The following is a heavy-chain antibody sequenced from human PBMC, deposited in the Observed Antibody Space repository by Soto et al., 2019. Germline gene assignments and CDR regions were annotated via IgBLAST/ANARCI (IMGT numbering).Heavy chain of an antibody. D-gene: IGHD2-2*01. CDR2: IFYSGTT. J-gene: IGHJ3*02. Sequence: QLQLQESGPGLVKPSETLSLTCTVSGGSISSNNYYWGWIRQPPGKGLEWIGNIFYSGTTHYNPSLKSRVTISVDTPKNQFSLKLSSVTAADTAAYYCARYCSSTTCYVKAFDIWGQGTMVTVSS. CDR3: ARYCSSTTCYVKAFDI. CDR1: GGSISSNNYY. V-gene: IGHV4-39*01.